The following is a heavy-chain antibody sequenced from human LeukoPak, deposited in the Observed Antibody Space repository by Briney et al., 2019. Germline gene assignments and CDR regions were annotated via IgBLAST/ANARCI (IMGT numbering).Heavy chain of an antibody. Sequence: MSSETLSLTCTVSGDSVSRYYWSWIRQPPGKGLEWIGHIYYSGSTNYNPSLKSRVTISVDTSKNQFSLKLSSVTAADTAVYYCARLLGPLDYVWGSSRSDWGQGTLVTVSS. J-gene: IGHJ4*02. V-gene: IGHV4-59*08. D-gene: IGHD3-16*02. CDR2: IYYSGST. CDR1: GDSVSRYY. CDR3: ARLLGPLDYVWGSSRSD.